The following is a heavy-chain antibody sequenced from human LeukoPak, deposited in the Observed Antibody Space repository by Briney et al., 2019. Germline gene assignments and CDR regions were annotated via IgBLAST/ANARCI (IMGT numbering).Heavy chain of an antibody. Sequence: ASVKVSCKASGYTLTSYGISWVRQAPGQGLEWMGWISAYNGNTNYAQKLQGRVTMTTDTSTSTAYMELRSLRSDDTAVYYCARDSLLRYFDWFPLGMDVWGKGTTVTVSS. CDR2: ISAYNGNT. D-gene: IGHD3-9*01. V-gene: IGHV1-18*04. CDR3: ARDSLLRYFDWFPLGMDV. CDR1: GYTLTSYG. J-gene: IGHJ6*04.